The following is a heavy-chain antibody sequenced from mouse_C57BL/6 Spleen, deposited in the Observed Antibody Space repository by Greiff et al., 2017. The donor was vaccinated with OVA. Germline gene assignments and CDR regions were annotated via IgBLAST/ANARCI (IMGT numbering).Heavy chain of an antibody. D-gene: IGHD2-3*01. CDR2: IDPSDSET. Sequence: QVQLQQSGAELVRPGSSVKLSCKASGYTFTSYWMHWVKQRPIQGLEWIGNIDPSDSETHYNQKFKDKATLTVDKSSSTAYMQLSSLTSEDSAVYYGARSGDGYYGDYWGQGTTLTVSS. J-gene: IGHJ2*01. CDR3: ARSGDGYYGDY. CDR1: GYTFTSYW. V-gene: IGHV1-52*01.